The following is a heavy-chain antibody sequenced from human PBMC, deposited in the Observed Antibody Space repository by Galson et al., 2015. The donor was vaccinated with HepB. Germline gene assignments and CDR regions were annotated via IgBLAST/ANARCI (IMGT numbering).Heavy chain of an antibody. V-gene: IGHV3-21*01. CDR3: AKDFEVVTPPDAFDI. D-gene: IGHD2-21*02. CDR2: ISSSSSYI. CDR1: GFTFSSYS. Sequence: SLRLSCAASGFTFSSYSMNWVRQAPGKGLEWVSSISSSSSYIYYADSVKGRFTISRDNSKNTLYLQMNSLRAEDTAVYYCAKDFEVVTPPDAFDIWGQGTMVTVSS. J-gene: IGHJ3*02.